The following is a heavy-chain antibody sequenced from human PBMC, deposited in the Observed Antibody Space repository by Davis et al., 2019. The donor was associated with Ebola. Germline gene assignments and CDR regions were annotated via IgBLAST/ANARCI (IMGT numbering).Heavy chain of an antibody. Sequence: ASVKVSCKASGYTFTNYFIDWVRQAPGQGLEWMGRIDTNTGNPTYAQGFTGRFVFSLDTSVSTTYLQISSLKAEDTAIYYCARDRGNFDYWGQGTLVTVSS. CDR1: GYTFTNYF. CDR2: IDTNTGNP. D-gene: IGHD3-10*01. J-gene: IGHJ4*02. V-gene: IGHV7-4-1*02. CDR3: ARDRGNFDY.